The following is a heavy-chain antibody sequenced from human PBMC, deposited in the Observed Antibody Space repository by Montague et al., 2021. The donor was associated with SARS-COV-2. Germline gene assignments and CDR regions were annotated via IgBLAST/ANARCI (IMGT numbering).Heavy chain of an antibody. D-gene: IGHD3-3*01. Sequence: SETLSLTCTVSGGSISSYYWSWIRQPPGKGLEWIGYIYYSGSNNXNPSLKSRVTISVDTSKNQFSLKLSSVNAADTAVYYCARALVPEEWLFGGDYYYYMDVWGKGTTVTVSS. CDR3: ARALVPEEWLFGGDYYYYMDV. V-gene: IGHV4-59*01. CDR2: IYYSGSN. CDR1: GGSISSYY. J-gene: IGHJ6*03.